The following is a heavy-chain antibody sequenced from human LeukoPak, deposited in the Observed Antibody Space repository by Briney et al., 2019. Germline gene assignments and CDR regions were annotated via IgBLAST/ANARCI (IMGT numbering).Heavy chain of an antibody. Sequence: GGSLRLSCAASGFTFSSYWMSWVRQAPGKGLEWVANIKQDGSEKYYVDSVKGRFTISRDNSKNTLYLQMNSLRAEDTAVYYCAKGGYGQWLGFYAFDIWGQGTMVTVSS. CDR1: GFTFSSYW. D-gene: IGHD6-19*01. J-gene: IGHJ3*02. CDR3: AKGGYGQWLGFYAFDI. V-gene: IGHV3-7*03. CDR2: IKQDGSEK.